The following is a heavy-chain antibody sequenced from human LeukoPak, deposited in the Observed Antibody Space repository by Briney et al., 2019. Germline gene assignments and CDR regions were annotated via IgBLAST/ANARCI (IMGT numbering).Heavy chain of an antibody. CDR3: ARVFLGAPEFEY. Sequence: ASVKVSCKASGYTFTSYGISWVRQAPGQGLEWMGWVSAYNGNTNYAQKLQGRVTMTTDTSTSTAYMELRSLRSDDTAVYYCARVFLGAPEFEYWGQGTLVTVSS. D-gene: IGHD1-26*01. J-gene: IGHJ4*02. V-gene: IGHV1-18*01. CDR1: GYTFTSYG. CDR2: VSAYNGNT.